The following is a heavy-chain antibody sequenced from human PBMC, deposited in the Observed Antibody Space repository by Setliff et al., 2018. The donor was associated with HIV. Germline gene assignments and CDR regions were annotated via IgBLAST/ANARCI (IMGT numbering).Heavy chain of an antibody. V-gene: IGHV1-69-2*01. CDR3: TTVKRAGYY. CDR2: IDPEEGET. CDR1: GYMFREYY. J-gene: IGHJ4*02. D-gene: IGHD6-19*01. Sequence: ASVKVSCKASGYMFREYYIYWIQQAPGKGLEWMGRIDPEEGETKYAEKFQGRVTITADTSIDTAYMELSSLTSEDTAVYYCTTVKRAGYYWGQGTLVTVSS.